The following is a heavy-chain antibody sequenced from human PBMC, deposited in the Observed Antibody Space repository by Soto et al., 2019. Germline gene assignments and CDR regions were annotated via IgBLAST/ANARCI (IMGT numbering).Heavy chain of an antibody. CDR1: GGTFSSYT. CDR2: IIPILGIA. Sequence: QVQLVQSGAEVKKPGSSVKVSCKASGGTFSSYTINWVRQAPGQGLEWVGRIIPILGIAKNAQKFQGRVTITADKSTSTAYMELSSLRSEDTAVCYCAAEYGANSAWGQGTLVTVSS. CDR3: AAEYGANSA. V-gene: IGHV1-69*02. D-gene: IGHD4-17*01. J-gene: IGHJ4*02.